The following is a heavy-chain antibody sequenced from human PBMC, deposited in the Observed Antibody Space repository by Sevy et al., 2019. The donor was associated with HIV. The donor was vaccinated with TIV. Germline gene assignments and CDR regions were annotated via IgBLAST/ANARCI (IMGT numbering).Heavy chain of an antibody. CDR1: GFTFGDYA. Sequence: SLRLSCTASGFTFGDYAMSWFRQAPGKGLEWVGFIRSKAYGGTTEYAASVKGRFTISRDDSKSIAYLQMNSLNTEDTAVYYCTRGALERRGYCSRGSCYDGSDPWGQGTLVTVSS. D-gene: IGHD2-15*01. CDR3: TRGALERRGYCSRGSCYDGSDP. V-gene: IGHV3-49*03. J-gene: IGHJ5*02. CDR2: IRSKAYGGTT.